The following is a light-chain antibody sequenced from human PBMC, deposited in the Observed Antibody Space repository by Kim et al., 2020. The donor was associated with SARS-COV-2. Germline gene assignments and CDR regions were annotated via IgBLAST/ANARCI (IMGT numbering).Light chain of an antibody. V-gene: IGKV3-20*01. CDR2: GAS. Sequence: PGERATLSCRASQSVSSSYLAWYQQKPGQAPRLLIYGASSRATGSPDRFSGSGSGTDFTLTISRLEPEDFAVYYCQQYGSSRGFTFGGGTKVDIK. CDR1: QSVSSSY. J-gene: IGKJ4*01. CDR3: QQYGSSRGFT.